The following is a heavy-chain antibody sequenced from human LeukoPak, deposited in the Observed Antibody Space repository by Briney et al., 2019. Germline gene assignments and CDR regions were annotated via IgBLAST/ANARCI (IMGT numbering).Heavy chain of an antibody. CDR2: MNPNSGNT. J-gene: IGHJ3*02. D-gene: IGHD3-9*01. CDR3: ARGRYFDWLSSTDAFDI. V-gene: IGHV1-8*02. CDR1: GGTFSSYA. Sequence: GASVKVSCKASGGTFSSYAISWVRQAPGQGLEWMGWMNPNSGNTGYAQKFQGRVTMTRNTSISTAYMELSSLRSEDTAVYYCARGRYFDWLSSTDAFDIWGQGTMVTVSS.